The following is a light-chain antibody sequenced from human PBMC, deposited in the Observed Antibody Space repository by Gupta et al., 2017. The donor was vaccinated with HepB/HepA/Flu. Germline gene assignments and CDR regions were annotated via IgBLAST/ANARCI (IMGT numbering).Light chain of an antibody. CDR3: QQYGGSPLFT. J-gene: IGKJ3*01. CDR1: QIISSSF. Sequence: EVVLTQSPDTLSLSPGERATLSCKASQIISSSFLAWYQQRPGQAPRLLIYGASTRATGIPDRFSGGGSGTDFTLTIGSLEPEDFAVYFCQQYGGSPLFTFGPGTKVVMK. V-gene: IGKV3-20*01. CDR2: GAS.